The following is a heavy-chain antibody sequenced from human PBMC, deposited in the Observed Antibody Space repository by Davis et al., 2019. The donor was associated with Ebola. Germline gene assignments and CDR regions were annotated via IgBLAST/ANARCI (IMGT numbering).Heavy chain of an antibody. V-gene: IGHV3-23*01. Sequence: GESLKISCAASGFTFSSYAMSWVRQAPGKGLEWVSAISRSGGRTYYVDSVKGRFTISRDNSKNTLYLQMNSLRAEDTAVYYCAKEKYQLIHQGCVYWGQGTLVTVSS. CDR2: ISRSGGRT. D-gene: IGHD2-2*01. CDR1: GFTFSSYA. CDR3: AKEKYQLIHQGCVY. J-gene: IGHJ4*02.